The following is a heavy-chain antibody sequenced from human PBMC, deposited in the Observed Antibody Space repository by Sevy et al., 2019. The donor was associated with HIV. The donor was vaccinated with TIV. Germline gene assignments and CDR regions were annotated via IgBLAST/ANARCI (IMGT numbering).Heavy chain of an antibody. V-gene: IGHV3-21*01. J-gene: IGHJ4*02. CDR3: ARGGEVAARPEPFDY. D-gene: IGHD6-6*01. CDR2: ISSSSSYI. Sequence: GGSLRLSCAASGFTFSSYSMNWVRQAPGKGLEWVSSISSSSSYIYYADSVKGRFTISRDNAKNSLYLQMNSLRAEDTAVYYCARGGEVAARPEPFDYWGQGTLVTVSS. CDR1: GFTFSSYS.